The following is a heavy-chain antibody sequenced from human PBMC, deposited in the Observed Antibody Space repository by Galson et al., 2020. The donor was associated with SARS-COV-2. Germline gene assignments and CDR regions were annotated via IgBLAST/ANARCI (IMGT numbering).Heavy chain of an antibody. CDR1: GLTFSSYS. J-gene: IGHJ6*04. V-gene: IGHV3-48*01. Sequence: GGYLRLSCAASGLTFSSYSMNWVRQAPGKGLEWVSYISSSSSTIYYADSVKGRFTISRDNAKNSLYLQMNSLRAEDTAVYYCARDLGYDFWSGYSRTMDVWGKGTTVTVSS. CDR3: ARDLGYDFWSGYSRTMDV. D-gene: IGHD3-3*01. CDR2: ISSSSSTI.